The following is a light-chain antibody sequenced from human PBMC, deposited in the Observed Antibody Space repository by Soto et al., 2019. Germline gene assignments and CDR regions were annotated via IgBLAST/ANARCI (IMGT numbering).Light chain of an antibody. CDR3: QQYNTWPRA. CDR1: QSVGSK. V-gene: IGKV3-15*01. CDR2: GAS. J-gene: IGKJ1*01. Sequence: EIVMTQSPTTLSVSPGERATLSCRASQSVGSKVAWHQQKPGQAPRLLIYGASTRATGIPARFSGSGSGTEFTLTISSLQSEDFAVYYCQQYNTWPRAFGQGTMVEIK.